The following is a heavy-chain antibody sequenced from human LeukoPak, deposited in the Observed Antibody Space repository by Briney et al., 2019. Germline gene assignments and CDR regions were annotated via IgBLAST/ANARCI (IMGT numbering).Heavy chain of an antibody. D-gene: IGHD5-12*01. CDR1: GFSFSRYE. CDR3: AKTSRVNSAYDSPFDY. CDR2: ISSSGTNI. Sequence: PGGSLRLSCAASGFSFSRYEMNWVRQAPGRGLEWVSHISSSGTNIYYADSVKGRFTISRDNAKNSLYLQMNNLRAEDTAMYYCAKTSRVNSAYDSPFDYWGQGTLVTVSS. J-gene: IGHJ4*02. V-gene: IGHV3-48*03.